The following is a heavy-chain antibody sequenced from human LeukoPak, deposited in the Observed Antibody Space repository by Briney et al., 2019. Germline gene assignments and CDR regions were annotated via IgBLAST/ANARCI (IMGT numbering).Heavy chain of an antibody. CDR3: ARVGWELLGPFDH. CDR1: GGSINSNY. Sequence: SETLSLTCTLSGGSINSNYWSWIRQPPGKGLEWIGYIYYTGSTKYNPSLGSRVTISIDTSKNQFSLKLRSVIAADTAVYYCARVGWELLGPFDHWGQGTLVTVSS. CDR2: IYYTGST. V-gene: IGHV4-59*01. J-gene: IGHJ4*02. D-gene: IGHD1-26*01.